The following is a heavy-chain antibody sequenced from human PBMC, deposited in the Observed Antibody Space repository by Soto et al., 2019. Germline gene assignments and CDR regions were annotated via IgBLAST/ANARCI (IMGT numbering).Heavy chain of an antibody. CDR2: IKSKTDGGTT. D-gene: IGHD1-26*01. CDR3: SLGATDYGGPDY. CDR1: GFTFSNAW. J-gene: IGHJ4*02. Sequence: EVQLVESGGGLVKPGGSVRLSCADSGFTFSNAWMNWVRQAPGKGLEWVGRIKSKTDGGTTDYAAPVKGRFTISRDDSKNTLYLQMNSLKTEDTAVYYCSLGATDYGGPDYWGQGTLVTVSS. V-gene: IGHV3-15*07.